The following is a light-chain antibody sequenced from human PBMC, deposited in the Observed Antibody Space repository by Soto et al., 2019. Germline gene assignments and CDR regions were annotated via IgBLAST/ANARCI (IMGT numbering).Light chain of an antibody. CDR1: QSISSY. V-gene: IGKV1-39*01. Sequence: DIQMTQSPSSLSASVGDRVTITCRASQSISSYLNWYQQKPGKAPKPLIYAASSLQSGVPSRFSGSGSGTDFPLTISSLQPEDFATYYCQQSYSTPYTFGQGTKVDIK. CDR2: AAS. J-gene: IGKJ2*01. CDR3: QQSYSTPYT.